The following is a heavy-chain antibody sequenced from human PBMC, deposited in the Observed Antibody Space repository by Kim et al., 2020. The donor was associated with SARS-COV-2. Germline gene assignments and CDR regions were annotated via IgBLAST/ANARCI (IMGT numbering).Heavy chain of an antibody. CDR3: ARALGYSSGWYSGY. D-gene: IGHD6-19*01. V-gene: IGHV3-11*05. Sequence: ADFVKGRFTISRDNAKNSLYLQMNSLRAEDTAVYYCARALGYSSGWYSGYWGQGTLVTVSS. J-gene: IGHJ4*02.